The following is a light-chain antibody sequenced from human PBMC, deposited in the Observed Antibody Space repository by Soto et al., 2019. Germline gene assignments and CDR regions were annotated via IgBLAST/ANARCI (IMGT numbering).Light chain of an antibody. V-gene: IGKV1-5*03. CDR1: ESVSRW. CDR2: QAS. J-gene: IGKJ1*01. Sequence: DIQMTQAPSTLSVSVGDRVTITCRASESVSRWWAWYQQKPGRPPKLLIYQASTLETGVPSRFSGSGSGTEFTLTISSLQPDDFATYYCQQYNAYSQAFGQGTKVEIK. CDR3: QQYNAYSQA.